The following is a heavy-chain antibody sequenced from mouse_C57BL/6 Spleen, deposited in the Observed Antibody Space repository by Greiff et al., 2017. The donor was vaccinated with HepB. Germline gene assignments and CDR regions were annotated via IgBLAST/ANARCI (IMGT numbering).Heavy chain of an antibody. CDR3: GRGQLRLPGAMDY. J-gene: IGHJ4*01. Sequence: LVESGAELASPGASVTLSCKASGYTFTDHIMNWVKKRPGQGLEWIGRIYPVSGETNYNQKFMGKATFSVDRSSSTVYMVLNSLTSEDPAVYYCGRGQLRLPGAMDYWGQGTSVTVSS. D-gene: IGHD3-2*02. CDR1: GYTFTDHI. V-gene: IGHV1-11*01. CDR2: IYPVSGET.